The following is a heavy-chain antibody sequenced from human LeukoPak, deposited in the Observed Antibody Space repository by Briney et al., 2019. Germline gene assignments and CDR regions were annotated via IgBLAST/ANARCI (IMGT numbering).Heavy chain of an antibody. Sequence: ASVKVSCKASGYTFTSYGINWVRQAPGQGLEWMGWISAYNGNTNYAQKLQGRVAMTTDTSTSTAYMELRSLRSDDTAVYYCARDPQYSSSWYGINWFDPWGQGTLVTVSS. V-gene: IGHV1-18*01. CDR2: ISAYNGNT. J-gene: IGHJ5*02. CDR3: ARDPQYSSSWYGINWFDP. D-gene: IGHD6-13*01. CDR1: GYTFTSYG.